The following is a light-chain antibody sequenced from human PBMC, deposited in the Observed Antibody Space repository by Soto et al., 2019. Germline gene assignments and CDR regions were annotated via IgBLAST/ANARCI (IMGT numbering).Light chain of an antibody. CDR1: QYVSTW. CDR3: QQSYSIPYT. Sequence: DIPMTQSPSTLSGSVGDRVTITCRASQYVSTWLAWYQKKPGKAPKVVIYDASHLQSDVPSRFSGSGSGTEFTLTISSLEPDDFATYYCQQSYSIPYTFGQGTRLEIK. CDR2: DAS. J-gene: IGKJ2*01. V-gene: IGKV1-5*01.